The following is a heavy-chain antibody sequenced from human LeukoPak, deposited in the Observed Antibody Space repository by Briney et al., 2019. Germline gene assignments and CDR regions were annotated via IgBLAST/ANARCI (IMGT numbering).Heavy chain of an antibody. CDR3: ARGPSYERLHMD. V-gene: IGHV4-59*01. CDR1: GASISSYY. J-gene: IGHJ4*02. Sequence: PSETLSLTCTVSGASISSYYWSWIRQPPGKGLEWIGYIYYNGNTNYNPSLKSRVTISVDTSKNQFSLKLSSVTAADTAVYYCARGPSYERLHMDWGQGTLVTVSS. CDR2: IYYNGNT. D-gene: IGHD3-16*01.